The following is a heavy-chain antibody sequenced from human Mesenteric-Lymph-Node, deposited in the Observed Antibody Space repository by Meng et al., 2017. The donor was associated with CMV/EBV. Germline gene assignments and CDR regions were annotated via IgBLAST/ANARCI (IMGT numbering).Heavy chain of an antibody. V-gene: IGHV1-46*01. D-gene: IGHD3-3*01. Sequence: ASVKVSCKASGYTFTSYYMHWVRQAPGQGLEWMGIINPSGGSTSYAQKFQGRVTMTRDTPTSTIYMELSSLRSEDTAVYYCARDKGIFGAGQLRYHFDYWGQGTLVTVSS. CDR1: GYTFTSYY. CDR2: INPSGGST. CDR3: ARDKGIFGAGQLRYHFDY. J-gene: IGHJ4*02.